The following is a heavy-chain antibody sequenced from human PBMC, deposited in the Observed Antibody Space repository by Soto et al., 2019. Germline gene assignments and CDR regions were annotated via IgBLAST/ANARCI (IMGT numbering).Heavy chain of an antibody. Sequence: GASVKVSCKASGGTFSSYAISWVRQAPGQGLEWMGGIIPIFGTANYAQKFQGRVTITADESTSTAYMELSSLRSEDTAVYYCARIPPPGDYDSSGYYDDYWGQGTLVTVSS. CDR3: ARIPPPGDYDSSGYYDDY. V-gene: IGHV1-69*13. CDR2: IIPIFGTA. CDR1: GGTFSSYA. J-gene: IGHJ4*02. D-gene: IGHD3-22*01.